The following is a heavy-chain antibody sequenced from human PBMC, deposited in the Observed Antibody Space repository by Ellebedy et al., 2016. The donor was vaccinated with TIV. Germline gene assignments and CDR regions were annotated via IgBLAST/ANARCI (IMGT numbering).Heavy chain of an antibody. J-gene: IGHJ4*02. D-gene: IGHD1-1*01. Sequence: MPSETLSLTCTVSGGSLRSYYWSWIRQPPGKGLVSFGYIHYTGSPNYNPSLKSRVTISVDTSNQFPLKLSSVTPADTAVYYCARNEAGRLVSWGQGTLVTVSP. CDR3: ARNEAGRLVS. CDR2: IHYTGSP. V-gene: IGHV4-59*01. CDR1: GGSLRSYY.